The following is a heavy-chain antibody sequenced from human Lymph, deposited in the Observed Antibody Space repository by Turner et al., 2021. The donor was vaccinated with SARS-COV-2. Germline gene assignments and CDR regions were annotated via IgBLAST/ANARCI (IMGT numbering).Heavy chain of an antibody. CDR2: ISYDGSNK. CDR1: GFTFSSHA. Sequence: QVQLVESGGGVVQPGRSLRLSCAASGFTFSSHAMHWVRQATGKGLEWVALISYDGSNKYYADSVKGRFTISRDNSKNSLYLQMNSLRAEDTAVYYCARDAGSLFDYWGQGTLVTVSS. CDR3: ARDAGSLFDY. J-gene: IGHJ4*02. V-gene: IGHV3-30-3*01. D-gene: IGHD6-13*01.